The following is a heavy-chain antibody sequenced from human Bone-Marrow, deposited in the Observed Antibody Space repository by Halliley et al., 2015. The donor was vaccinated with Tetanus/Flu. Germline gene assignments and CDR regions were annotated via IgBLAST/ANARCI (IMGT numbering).Heavy chain of an antibody. Sequence: QVQLVQSGAEVKEPGASVKVSCRTSGYTFTDYDINWVRQAAGQGLEWMGWMNANSGAAGYAQKFQGRVTMTRNISITTAYMELSGLRSEDAAVYYCAKSVTWGQGTLVTVSS. J-gene: IGHJ4*02. CDR1: GYTFTDYD. V-gene: IGHV1-8*01. D-gene: IGHD4-17*01. CDR2: MNANSGAA. CDR3: AKSVT.